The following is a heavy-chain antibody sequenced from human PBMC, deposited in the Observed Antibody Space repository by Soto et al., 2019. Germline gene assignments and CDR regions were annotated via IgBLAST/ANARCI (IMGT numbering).Heavy chain of an antibody. J-gene: IGHJ6*02. V-gene: IGHV4-30-4*01. Sequence: QVQLQESGPGLVKPSQTLSLTCTVSGASISSGNFYWTWIRQPPGKGLEWIGYIFYSGTTYYNPSLQSRATISIDTSKNQFSLKLNSVTAADTAVYYCARELGWFGEFNYYYNGVDVWGQGTTVTVSS. CDR1: GASISSGNFY. CDR3: ARELGWFGEFNYYYNGVDV. CDR2: IFYSGTT. D-gene: IGHD3-10*01.